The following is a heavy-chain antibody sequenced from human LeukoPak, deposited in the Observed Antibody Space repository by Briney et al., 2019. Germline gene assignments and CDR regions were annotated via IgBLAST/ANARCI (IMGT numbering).Heavy chain of an antibody. J-gene: IGHJ4*02. V-gene: IGHV3-43*01. Sequence: GGSLRLSCTASGFNIAEYTMHWVRQTLGKGLEWVSLFSYEDDNTYYADSVEGRFTISRDSSKNSLYLQMNSLRTEVTALYYCAKDLPAGNWNYFDYWGQGTLVTVSS. CDR3: AKDLPAGNWNYFDY. D-gene: IGHD1-1*01. CDR2: FSYEDDNT. CDR1: GFNIAEYT.